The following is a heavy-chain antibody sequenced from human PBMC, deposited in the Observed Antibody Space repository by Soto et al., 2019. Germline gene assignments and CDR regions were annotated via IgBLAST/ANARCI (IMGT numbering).Heavy chain of an antibody. V-gene: IGHV5-10-1*01. CDR1: GYSFTKYW. D-gene: IGHD3-16*01. CDR2: IDPSDSYI. J-gene: IGHJ6*02. Sequence: PGESLKISSKGSGYSFTKYWISWVRQMPGKGLEWMGRIDPSDSYINYSPSFQGHVTISADKSINTAYLQWSSLRASDTAIYYCARHYICRGGDCYYYGMDVWGQGTTVTVSS. CDR3: ARHYICRGGDCYYYGMDV.